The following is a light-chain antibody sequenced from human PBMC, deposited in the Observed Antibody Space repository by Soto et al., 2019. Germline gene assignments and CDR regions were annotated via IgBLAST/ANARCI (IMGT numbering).Light chain of an antibody. V-gene: IGLV3-1*01. Sequence: SYELTQPPSVSVSPGQTASITCSGDKLGHKYVSWYQQKPGQSPILVIYQDSKRPSGIPERVSGSNSGSTATLTISETQAMHEADYYCQTWASSIVVFGGGTQLTVL. CDR3: QTWASSIVV. CDR1: KLGHKY. J-gene: IGLJ2*01. CDR2: QDS.